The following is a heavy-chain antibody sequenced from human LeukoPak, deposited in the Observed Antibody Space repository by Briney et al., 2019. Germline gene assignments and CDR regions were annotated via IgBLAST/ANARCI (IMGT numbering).Heavy chain of an antibody. Sequence: GGSLRLSCAASGFTFSTFAMIWVRQPPGKGLEWVSSIFPSGGEIHYADSVKGRFTISRDNAKNSLYLQMNSLRAEDTAVYYCARDSPPDYWGQGTLVTVSS. CDR2: IFPSGGEI. J-gene: IGHJ4*02. V-gene: IGHV3-21*01. CDR3: ARDSPPDY. CDR1: GFTFSTFA.